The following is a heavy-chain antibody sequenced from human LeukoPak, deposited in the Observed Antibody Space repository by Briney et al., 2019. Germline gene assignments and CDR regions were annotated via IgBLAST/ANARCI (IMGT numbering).Heavy chain of an antibody. CDR3: ANFYLDN. J-gene: IGHJ4*02. Sequence: SQTLSLTCAISGDTVSSNSAAWNWIRQSPSRGLEWLGRTYFRSKWYNDYAESVKGRISINPDTSKNQCSLQLNSVNPEDTAVYYCANFYLDNWSQGSLVTVSS. V-gene: IGHV6-1*01. CDR2: TYFRSKWYN. CDR1: GDTVSSNSAA. D-gene: IGHD2/OR15-2a*01.